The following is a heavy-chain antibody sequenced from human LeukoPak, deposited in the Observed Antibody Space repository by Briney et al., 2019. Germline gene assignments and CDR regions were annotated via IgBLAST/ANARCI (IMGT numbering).Heavy chain of an antibody. CDR1: GDSISNYY. J-gene: IGHJ5*02. V-gene: IGHV4-59*01. CDR3: ARVGVNCSGGSCYSRWFDP. D-gene: IGHD2-15*01. Sequence: PSETLSLTCSVSGDSISNYYWNWVRQAPGKGLEWIAYIHYSRGPYYNPSLKSRVTISIDTSKSQFSLKLSSVTAADTAVYYCARVGVNCSGGSCYSRWFDPWGQGTLVTVSS. CDR2: IHYSRGP.